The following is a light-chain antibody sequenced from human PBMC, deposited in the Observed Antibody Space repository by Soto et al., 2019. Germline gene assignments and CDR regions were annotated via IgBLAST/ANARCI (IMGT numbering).Light chain of an antibody. CDR2: VAS. CDR1: QSISRY. Sequence: PSTQSASSLSASVGASVTITCRASQSISRYLNWYQQKPGTAPNLLIYVASSLQSEVPSRFSGSGSGTDFTIHITSLEPEDGETYYCQQRYGTTITFGQGTRLEIK. CDR3: QQRYGTTIT. V-gene: IGKV1-39*01. J-gene: IGKJ5*01.